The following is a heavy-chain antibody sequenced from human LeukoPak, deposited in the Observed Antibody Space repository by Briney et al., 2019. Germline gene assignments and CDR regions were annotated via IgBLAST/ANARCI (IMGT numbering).Heavy chain of an antibody. D-gene: IGHD4-23*01. CDR1: GGSISSYY. CDR3: ARHTTVVPPHYFDY. V-gene: IGHV4-59*08. Sequence: PSETLSLTCTVSGGSISSYYWSWIRQPPGKGLEWIGYIYYSGSTNYNPSLKSRVTISLDTSKNQISLKLSSVTAADMAVYYCARHTTVVPPHYFDYWGQGTLVTVSS. J-gene: IGHJ4*02. CDR2: IYYSGST.